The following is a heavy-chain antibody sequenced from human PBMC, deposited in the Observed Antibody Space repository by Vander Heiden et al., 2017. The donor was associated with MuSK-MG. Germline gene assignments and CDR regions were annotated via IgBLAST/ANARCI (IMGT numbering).Heavy chain of an antibody. D-gene: IGHD3-22*01. J-gene: IGHJ4*02. CDR3: AKARGSSGYDAFDN. CDR1: GFTFSSYS. Sequence: EVQLVESGGGLEQPGGSLRLSCAASGFTFSSYSMTWVRQAPGKGLEWVSYISRGSGTIYYADSRKGRFTVSRDNGKNSLYLQMNSLRAEDTAVYYCAKARGSSGYDAFDNWGQGTLVTVSS. CDR2: ISRGSGTI. V-gene: IGHV3-48*01.